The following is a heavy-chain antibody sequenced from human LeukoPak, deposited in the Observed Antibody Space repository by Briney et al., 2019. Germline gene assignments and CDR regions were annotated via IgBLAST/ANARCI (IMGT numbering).Heavy chain of an antibody. J-gene: IGHJ4*02. CDR1: GYTFTSYA. CDR2: ISTYSGNT. Sequence: ASVKVSCTPSGYTFTSYALSWVRQAPGQGLEWMGWISTYSGNTNYAQKLQGRITMTIETSTSTAYMELRSLRSDDTAVYYCARGGSRVVTYGNFDYWGQGTLVTVSS. CDR3: ARGGSRVVTYGNFDY. D-gene: IGHD2-21*02. V-gene: IGHV1-18*01.